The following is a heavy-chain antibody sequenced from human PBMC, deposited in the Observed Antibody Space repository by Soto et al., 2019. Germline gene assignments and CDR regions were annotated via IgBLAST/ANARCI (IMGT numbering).Heavy chain of an antibody. Sequence: QVQLQQWGAGLLKPSETLSLTCAVYGGSFSGYYWSWIRQPPGKGLEWIGEINHSGSTNYNPSLKSRVTIPVVTSNNQFSLTLSSVTAADTAVYYGARREDWFDPWVQGTLVAVSS. V-gene: IGHV4-34*01. J-gene: IGHJ5*02. CDR3: ARREDWFDP. CDR2: INHSGST. CDR1: GGSFSGYY.